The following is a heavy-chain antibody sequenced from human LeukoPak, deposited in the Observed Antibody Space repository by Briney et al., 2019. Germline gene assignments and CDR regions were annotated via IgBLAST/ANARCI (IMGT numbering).Heavy chain of an antibody. CDR1: GFRFDDYG. Sequence: GGSLRLSCAASGFRFDDYGMNWVRQAPGKGLEWVSGTHRSGGSTGYTDSMKGRFTISRDNAKNSLHLQMNSLRAEDTALYYCARVVSGSYYLDAFDIWGQGTMVTVSS. V-gene: IGHV3-20*04. CDR2: THRSGGST. J-gene: IGHJ3*02. CDR3: ARVVSGSYYLDAFDI. D-gene: IGHD1-26*01.